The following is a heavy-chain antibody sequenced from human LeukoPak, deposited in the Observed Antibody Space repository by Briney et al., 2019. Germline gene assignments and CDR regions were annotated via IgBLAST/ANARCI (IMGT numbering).Heavy chain of an antibody. CDR3: AREYYDVLTGDTKGIDF. J-gene: IGHJ4*02. Sequence: PSETLSLTCTVSGGSISSYYWSWIRQPPGKGLEWIGYIYYSGSTNYNPSLKSRVTISVDTSKNQFSLKLNSVTAADTAVYYCAREYYDVLTGDTKGIDFWGQGTLVTVSS. D-gene: IGHD3-9*01. CDR2: IYYSGST. V-gene: IGHV4-59*01. CDR1: GGSISSYY.